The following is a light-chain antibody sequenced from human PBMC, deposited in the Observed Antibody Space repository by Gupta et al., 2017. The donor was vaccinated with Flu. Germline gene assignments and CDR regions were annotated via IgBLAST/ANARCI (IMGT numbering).Light chain of an antibody. CDR2: KAS. V-gene: IGKV1-5*03. J-gene: IGKJ1*01. Sequence: DIQLTQSPSTLSALVGDSVTITCRASQSISNWLAWYQQKPGKAPKLLIYKASSLENRVPARFSGSGSGTEFTLTISSLQADDVATYYCQQYHSDSWTFGQGTKMEIK. CDR1: QSISNW. CDR3: QQYHSDSWT.